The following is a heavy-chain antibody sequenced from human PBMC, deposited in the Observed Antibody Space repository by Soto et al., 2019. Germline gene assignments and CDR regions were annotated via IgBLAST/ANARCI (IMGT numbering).Heavy chain of an antibody. V-gene: IGHV4-39*01. CDR2: IYYSGST. CDR1: GGSISSSSFF. D-gene: IGHD2-8*01. Sequence: SETLSLTCTVAGGSISSSSFFWGWVRQSPGKGLEWIGSIYYSGSTYYNPSLNGGSAYHNPSVNSRVSMSVDPSKSQFSLKLSSVTAADTAVYYCYINGFWGQGTLVTVSS. CDR3: YINGF. J-gene: IGHJ1*01.